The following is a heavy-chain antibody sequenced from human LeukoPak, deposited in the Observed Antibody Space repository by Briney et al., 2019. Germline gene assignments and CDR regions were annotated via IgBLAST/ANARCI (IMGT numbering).Heavy chain of an antibody. V-gene: IGHV4-59*01. CDR1: GGSISSYY. CDR2: IYYSGST. Sequence: SSETLSLTCTVSGGSISSYYWSWIRQPPGKGLEWIGYIYYSGSTNYNPSLKSRVTISVDTSKIQFSLKLSSVTAADTAVYYCARVVAARTPVYYYYYMDVWGKGTTVTVSS. J-gene: IGHJ6*03. CDR3: ARVVAARTPVYYYYYMDV. D-gene: IGHD6-6*01.